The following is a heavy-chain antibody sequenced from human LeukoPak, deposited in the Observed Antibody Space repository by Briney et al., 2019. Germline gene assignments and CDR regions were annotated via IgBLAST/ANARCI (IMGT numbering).Heavy chain of an antibody. D-gene: IGHD3-9*01. CDR2: IWYDGSNK. J-gene: IGHJ4*02. CDR3: ARGGTETYYDILTFDY. Sequence: GRSLRLSCATSGFTFSSYGMHWVRQAPGKGLEWVAVIWYDGSNKYYADSVKGRFTISRDNSKNTLYLQMNSLRAVDTAVYYCARGGTETYYDILTFDYWGQGTLVTVSS. CDR1: GFTFSSYG. V-gene: IGHV3-33*01.